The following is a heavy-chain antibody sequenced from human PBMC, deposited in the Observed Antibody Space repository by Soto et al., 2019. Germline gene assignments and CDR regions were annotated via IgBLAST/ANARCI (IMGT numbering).Heavy chain of an antibody. Sequence: QVQLAESGGGVVQPGRSLRLSCAASGFTFSSYAMHWVRQAPGKGLEWVAVISYDGSNKYYADSVKGRFTISRDNSKNTLYLQMNSLRAEDTAVYYCARQTGDDAFDIWGQGTMVTVSS. J-gene: IGHJ3*02. CDR2: ISYDGSNK. CDR1: GFTFSSYA. V-gene: IGHV3-30-3*01. CDR3: ARQTGDDAFDI. D-gene: IGHD7-27*01.